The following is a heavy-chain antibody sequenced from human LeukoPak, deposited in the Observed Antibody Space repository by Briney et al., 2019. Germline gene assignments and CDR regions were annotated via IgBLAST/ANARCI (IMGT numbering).Heavy chain of an antibody. D-gene: IGHD4-23*01. CDR2: IKSKTDGGTT. Sequence: TSGGSLRLSCAASGFTFTNAWMSWVRQAPGKGLEWVGRIKSKTDGGTTDYAAPVKGRFTISRDDSENTLYLQMNSLNTEDTAVYYCTTDLLRWAITLGCWGHGTLVTVSS. V-gene: IGHV3-15*01. J-gene: IGHJ4*01. CDR1: GFTFTNAW. CDR3: TTDLLRWAITLGC.